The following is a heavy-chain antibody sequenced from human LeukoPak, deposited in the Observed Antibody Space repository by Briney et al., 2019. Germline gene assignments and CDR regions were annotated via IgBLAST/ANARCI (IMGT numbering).Heavy chain of an antibody. CDR1: GGSFSGYY. D-gene: IGHD2-2*01. J-gene: IGHJ3*02. V-gene: IGHV4-34*01. CDR3: ARHVGYCSSTSCYWADAFDI. CDR2: INHSGST. Sequence: PSETLSLTCAVYGGSFSGYYWSWIRQPPGKGLEWIGEINHSGSTNYNPSLKSRVTISVDTSKNQFSLKLSSVTAADTAVYYCARHVGYCSSTSCYWADAFDIWGQGTMVTVSS.